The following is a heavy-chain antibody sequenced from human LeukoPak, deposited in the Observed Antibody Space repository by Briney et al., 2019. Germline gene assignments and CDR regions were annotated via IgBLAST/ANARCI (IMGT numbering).Heavy chain of an antibody. CDR1: GYTFTSYG. D-gene: IGHD3-3*01. J-gene: IGHJ5*02. Sequence: ASVKVSCKASGYTFTSYGISWVRQAPGQGLEWMGWISAYNGNTNYAQKLQGRVTMTTVTSTSTAYMELRSLRSDDTAVYYCARFLAYAYWFDPWGQGTLVTVSS. CDR3: ARFLAYAYWFDP. V-gene: IGHV1-18*01. CDR2: ISAYNGNT.